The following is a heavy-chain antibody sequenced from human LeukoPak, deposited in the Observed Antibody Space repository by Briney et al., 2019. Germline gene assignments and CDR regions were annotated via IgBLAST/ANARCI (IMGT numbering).Heavy chain of an antibody. Sequence: GGSLRLSCAASGFTFSNYDMHWFRQVTGKGLEWVSAIGTAGDTYYPGSVKGRFTISRENAKNSLYLQMNSLRAGDTAVYYCARKSPSGQTDYWGQGTLVTVSS. CDR2: IGTAGDT. CDR3: ARKSPSGQTDY. CDR1: GFTFSNYD. V-gene: IGHV3-13*01. J-gene: IGHJ4*02. D-gene: IGHD6-19*01.